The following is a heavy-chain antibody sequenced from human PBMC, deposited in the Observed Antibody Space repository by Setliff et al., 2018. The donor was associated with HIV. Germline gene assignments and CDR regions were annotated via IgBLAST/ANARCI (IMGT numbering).Heavy chain of an antibody. D-gene: IGHD4-17*01. Sequence: SETLSLTCTVSGGSISSGSYYWSWIRQPAGKGLEWIGRIYTSGSTNYNPSLKSRVTISVDTSKNQFSLRLSSVTAADTAVYYCARGERDYGQQDAFDIWGQGTMVTVSS. CDR2: IYTSGST. CDR1: GGSISSGSYY. CDR3: ARGERDYGQQDAFDI. J-gene: IGHJ3*02. V-gene: IGHV4-61*02.